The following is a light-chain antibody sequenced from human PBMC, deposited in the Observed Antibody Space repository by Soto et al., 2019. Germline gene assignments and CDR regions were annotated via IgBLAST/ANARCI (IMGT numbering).Light chain of an antibody. CDR3: QQYGSSPLYT. CDR2: GTS. CDR1: QSVSSRY. V-gene: IGKV3-20*01. J-gene: IGKJ2*01. Sequence: EGVLTQSPGTLSLSPGERVTLSCRASQSVSSRYLAWYQQKPGQAPRLLIYGTSTRATGIPDRFSGSGSWTDFTLTISRLEPEDFAVYYCQQYGSSPLYTFGQGTKLEIK.